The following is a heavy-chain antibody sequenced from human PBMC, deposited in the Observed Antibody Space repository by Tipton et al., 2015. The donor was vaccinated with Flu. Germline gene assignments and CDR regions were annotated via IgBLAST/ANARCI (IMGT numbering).Heavy chain of an antibody. CDR1: GFTFSSYA. J-gene: IGHJ4*02. Sequence: QVQLQSGGGVVQPGRSLRLSCSASGFTFSSYAMHWVRHAPGKVLEWVAVTSYDGRKIYYTDSVKGRFTISRANSKNTLYLQMNSLRPEDTAVYYCARDRGDYGDYLYWGQGPLVSVS. CDR2: TSYDGRKI. V-gene: IGHV3-30*10. CDR3: ARDRGDYGDYLY. D-gene: IGHD4-17*01.